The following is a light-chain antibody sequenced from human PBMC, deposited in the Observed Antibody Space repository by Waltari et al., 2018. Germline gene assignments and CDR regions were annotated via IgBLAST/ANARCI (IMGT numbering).Light chain of an antibody. CDR2: QDN. J-gene: IGLJ2*01. V-gene: IGLV3-1*01. CDR1: KLGHKY. Sequence: SYELTQPPSVSVSPGQTASITCSGDKLGHKYASCWQQKPGQSPVLVIHQDNKRPSGIPGRFSGSNSGNTATLTISGTQAMDEADYYCQAWDSSTVVFGGGTKLTVL. CDR3: QAWDSSTVV.